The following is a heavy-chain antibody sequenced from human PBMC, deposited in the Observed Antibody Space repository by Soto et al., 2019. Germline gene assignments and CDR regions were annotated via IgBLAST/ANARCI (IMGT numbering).Heavy chain of an antibody. V-gene: IGHV3-30*18. CDR1: GFTFSSYG. CDR2: ISYDGSNK. D-gene: IGHD1-1*01. J-gene: IGHJ3*02. CDR3: AKSTGNRADAFDI. Sequence: PGGSLRLSCAASGFTFSSYGMHWVRQAPGKGLEWVAAISYDGSNKYYADSVKGRFTISRDNSKNTLYLQMNSLRAEDTAVYYCAKSTGNRADAFDIWGQGTMVTVSS.